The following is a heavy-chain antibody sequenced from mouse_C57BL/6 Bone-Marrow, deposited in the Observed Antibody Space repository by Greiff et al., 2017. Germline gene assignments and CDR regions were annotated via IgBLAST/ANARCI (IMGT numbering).Heavy chain of an antibody. V-gene: IGHV1-50*01. Sequence: QVQLQQPGAELVKPGASVKLSCKASGYTFTSYWMQWVKQRPGQGLEWIGEIDPSDSYTNYNQKFKGKATLTVDTSSSTAYMQRSSLPSEDSAVYYWGRWNYYGSSLWFAYWGQGTLVTVSA. J-gene: IGHJ3*01. CDR1: GYTFTSYW. D-gene: IGHD1-1*01. CDR3: GRWNYYGSSLWFAY. CDR2: IDPSDSYT.